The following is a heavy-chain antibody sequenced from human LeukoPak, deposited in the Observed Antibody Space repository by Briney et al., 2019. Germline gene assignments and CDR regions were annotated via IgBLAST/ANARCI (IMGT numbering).Heavy chain of an antibody. Sequence: ASVRVSCKPSGYTFTGYYLHWVRQAPGHALEWMGWISPNTGATMYAQKFQDRVTMSRDTSIDTAYLDLRSLRSDDTAVYYCARDRVGSGWPRPYYFEFWGQGTLVTVS. CDR3: ARDRVGSGWPRPYYFEF. D-gene: IGHD6-19*01. CDR1: GYTFTGYY. V-gene: IGHV1-2*02. J-gene: IGHJ4*02. CDR2: ISPNTGAT.